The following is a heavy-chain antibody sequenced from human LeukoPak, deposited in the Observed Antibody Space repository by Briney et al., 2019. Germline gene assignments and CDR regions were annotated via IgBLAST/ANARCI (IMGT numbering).Heavy chain of an antibody. CDR3: ARSGYSYGNSFDY. Sequence: SETLSLTRTVSVGSISSYFWRWIRQPAGRGLEWIGRMYTSGSTDYNPSLKSRVTMSADTSKNQFSLKMSSVTAADTAVYYCARSGYSYGNSFDYWGQGTLVTVSS. CDR2: MYTSGST. CDR1: VGSISSYF. V-gene: IGHV4-4*07. J-gene: IGHJ4*02. D-gene: IGHD5-18*01.